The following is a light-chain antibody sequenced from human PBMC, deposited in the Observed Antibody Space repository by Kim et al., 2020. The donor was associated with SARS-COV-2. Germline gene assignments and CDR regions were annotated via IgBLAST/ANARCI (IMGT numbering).Light chain of an antibody. CDR3: QELCNWPLP. J-gene: IGKJ4*01. V-gene: IGKV3-11*01. CDR2: DAS. Sequence: EIVLTQSPATLSLSPGERATLSCRASQSISRYLAWYQQKPGQAPRLLIYDASNRATGVPARFSGSGSGTAFTLTINSLEPEDFAVYYWQELCNWPLPFWGGTKVDIK. CDR1: QSISRY.